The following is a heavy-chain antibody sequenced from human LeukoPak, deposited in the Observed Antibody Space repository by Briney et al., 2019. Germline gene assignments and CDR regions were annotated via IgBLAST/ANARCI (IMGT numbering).Heavy chain of an antibody. CDR1: GGSISSYY. Sequence: SETLSLTCTVSGGSISSYYWSWVRQPPGKGLEWIGYIYNSGSTNYNPSLKSRVTISVDTSKNQFSLNLSSVTAADTAVYYCARESSGYVGYWGQGTLVPVSS. CDR3: ARESSGYVGY. D-gene: IGHD5-12*01. V-gene: IGHV4-59*01. J-gene: IGHJ4*02. CDR2: IYNSGST.